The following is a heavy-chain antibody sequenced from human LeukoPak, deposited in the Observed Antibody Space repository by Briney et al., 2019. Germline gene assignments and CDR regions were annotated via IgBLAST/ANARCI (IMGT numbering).Heavy chain of an antibody. Sequence: GGSLRLSCTASGFTFSSYSMNWVRQAPGKGLEWVSSITSSSDYIYYADPVKGRFTISRDNAENSLHLQMNSLRADDTAVYYCAREFKSGYGMWAWGQGTLVTVSS. J-gene: IGHJ5*02. CDR2: ITSSSDYI. V-gene: IGHV3-21*01. CDR3: AREFKSGYGMWA. CDR1: GFTFSSYS. D-gene: IGHD5-18*01.